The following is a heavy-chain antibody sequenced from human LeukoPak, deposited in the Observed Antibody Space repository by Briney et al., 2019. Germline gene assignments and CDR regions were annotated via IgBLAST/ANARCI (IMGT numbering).Heavy chain of an antibody. V-gene: IGHV4-34*01. CDR1: GGSFSGYY. Sequence: PSETLSLTCAVYGGSFSGYYWSWIRQPPGKGLEWIGSIYYSGSTYYNPSLKSRVTISVDTSKNQFSLKLSSVTAADTAVYYCARPYCSGGSCYQIDYWGQGTLVTVSS. J-gene: IGHJ4*02. CDR2: IYYSGST. CDR3: ARPYCSGGSCYQIDY. D-gene: IGHD2-15*01.